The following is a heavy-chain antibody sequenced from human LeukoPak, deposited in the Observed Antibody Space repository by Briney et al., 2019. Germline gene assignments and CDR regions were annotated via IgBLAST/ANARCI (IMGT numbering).Heavy chain of an antibody. CDR1: GFTFSSYA. D-gene: IGHD3-9*01. J-gene: IGHJ4*02. V-gene: IGHV3-23*01. CDR3: AADSYYDILTGYSR. Sequence: PGGSLRLSCAASGFTFSSYAMSWVRQAPGKGLEWVSAISGSGGSTYYADSVKGLFTISRDNSKNTLYLQMNSLRAEDTAVYYCAADSYYDILTGYSRWGQGTLVTVSS. CDR2: ISGSGGST.